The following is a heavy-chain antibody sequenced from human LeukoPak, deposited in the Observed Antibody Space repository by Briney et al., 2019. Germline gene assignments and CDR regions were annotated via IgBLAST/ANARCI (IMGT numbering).Heavy chain of an antibody. D-gene: IGHD4-11*01. J-gene: IGHJ4*02. CDR3: AKDAAANVDYPYYFDY. CDR1: GFTFSSYS. CDR2: ISSSGSTI. Sequence: GGSLRLSCAASGFTFSSYSMNWVRQAPGKGLEWVSYISSSGSTIYYADSVRGRFTISRDNSRTTLYLLMNSLRAEDTAVYYCAKDAAANVDYPYYFDYWGQGALVTVSS. V-gene: IGHV3-48*01.